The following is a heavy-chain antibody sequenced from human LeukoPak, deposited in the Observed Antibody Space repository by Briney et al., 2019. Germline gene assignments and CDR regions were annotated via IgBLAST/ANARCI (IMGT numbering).Heavy chain of an antibody. Sequence: PSETLSLTCAVYGGSFGGYYWSWIRQPPGKGLEWIGYIYYSGSTNYNPSLKSRVTISVDTSKNQFSLKLSSVAAADTAVYYCARASGIAAASDYWGQGTLVTVSS. D-gene: IGHD6-13*01. CDR2: IYYSGST. J-gene: IGHJ4*02. CDR1: GGSFGGYY. CDR3: ARASGIAAASDY. V-gene: IGHV4-59*08.